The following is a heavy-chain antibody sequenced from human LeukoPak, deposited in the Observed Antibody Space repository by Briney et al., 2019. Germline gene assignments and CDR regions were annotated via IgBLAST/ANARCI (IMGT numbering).Heavy chain of an antibody. V-gene: IGHV4-59*01. CDR3: ARAVNRWFDP. Sequence: PSETLSLTCTASGGSISSYYWSWIRQPPGKGLEWIGYIYYSGSTNYNPSLKSRVTISVDTSKNQFSLKLSSVTAADTAVYYCARAVNRWFDPWGQGTLVTVSS. J-gene: IGHJ5*02. CDR2: IYYSGST. CDR1: GGSISSYY.